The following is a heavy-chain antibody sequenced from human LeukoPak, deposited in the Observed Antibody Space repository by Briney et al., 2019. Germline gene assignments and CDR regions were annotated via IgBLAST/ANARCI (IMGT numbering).Heavy chain of an antibody. V-gene: IGHV4-34*01. D-gene: IGHD3-3*01. CDR2: INHSGST. Sequence: NSSETLSLTCAVYGGSFIGFHWNWIRQPPGKGLEWIGDINHSGSTNYNPSLTSRVTISVDPSKNQFSLNLSSVTAADTAVYYCVTSPPLRLLESLSPPARDYWGQGTLVTVSS. CDR1: GGSFIGFH. J-gene: IGHJ4*02. CDR3: VTSPPLRLLESLSPPARDY.